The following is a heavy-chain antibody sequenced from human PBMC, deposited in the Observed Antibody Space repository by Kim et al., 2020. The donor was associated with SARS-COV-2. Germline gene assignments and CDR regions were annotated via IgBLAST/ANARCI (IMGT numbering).Heavy chain of an antibody. CDR3: ARKHQLLLFDY. D-gene: IGHD2-2*01. V-gene: IGHV1-18*01. J-gene: IGHJ4*02. Sequence: NYAQKLQGRVTMTTDTSTNTAYMELRSLRSDDTAVYYCARKHQLLLFDYWGQGTLVTVSS.